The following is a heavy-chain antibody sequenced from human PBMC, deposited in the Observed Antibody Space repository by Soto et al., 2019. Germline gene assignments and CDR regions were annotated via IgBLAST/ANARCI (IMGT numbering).Heavy chain of an antibody. Sequence: GGSLRLSCAVSGFTVSSNYMNWVRRAPGKGLEWVSVIYSGGTTDYADSVKGRFTISRDSSKNTLYLQMNSLRAEDTAVYYCARGLSLSEWWFDYWGEGT. CDR3: ARGLSLSEWWFDY. V-gene: IGHV3-53*01. CDR2: IYSGGTT. J-gene: IGHJ4*02. CDR1: GFTVSSNY. D-gene: IGHD2-8*01.